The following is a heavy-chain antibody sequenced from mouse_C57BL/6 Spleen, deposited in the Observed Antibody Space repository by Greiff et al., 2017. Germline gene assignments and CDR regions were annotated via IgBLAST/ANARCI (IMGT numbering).Heavy chain of an antibody. CDR3: ARVYGSSRYWYFDV. CDR2: ISYDGSN. D-gene: IGHD1-1*01. J-gene: IGHJ1*03. CDR1: GYSITSGYY. Sequence: VQLKESGPGLVKPSQSLSLTCSVTGYSITSGYYWNWIRQFPGNKLEWMGYISYDGSNNYNPSLKNRISITRDTSKNQFFLKLNAVTTEDTATYYCARVYGSSRYWYFDVWGTGTTVTGSS. V-gene: IGHV3-6*01.